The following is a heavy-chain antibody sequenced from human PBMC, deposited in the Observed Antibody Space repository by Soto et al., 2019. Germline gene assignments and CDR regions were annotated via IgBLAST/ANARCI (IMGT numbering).Heavy chain of an antibody. CDR3: AREGSHGYYYYYGMDV. D-gene: IGHD6-13*01. CDR2: IKQDGSEK. CDR1: GFTFSSYW. J-gene: IGHJ6*02. V-gene: IGHV3-7*01. Sequence: EVQLVESGGGLVQPGGSLRLSCAASGFTFSSYWMSWVRQAPGKGLEWVANIKQDGSEKYYVDSVKGRFTISRDNAKNSLYLEMNSGRAEDTAVYYCAREGSHGYYYYYGMDVWGQGTTVTVSS.